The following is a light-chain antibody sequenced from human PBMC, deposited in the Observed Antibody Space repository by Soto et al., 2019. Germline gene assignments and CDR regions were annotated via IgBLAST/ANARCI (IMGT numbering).Light chain of an antibody. CDR3: QQLNSYPIT. CDR1: QGISTY. V-gene: IGKV1-9*01. Sequence: DIPLTQSPSFLSASVGDRVTITCRASQGISTYLAWYQQKPGKAPNLLIYAASTLQSGVPSRFSGSGSGTGFTLTISSLQPEDFATYYCQQLNSYPITFGQGTRLEIK. CDR2: AAS. J-gene: IGKJ5*01.